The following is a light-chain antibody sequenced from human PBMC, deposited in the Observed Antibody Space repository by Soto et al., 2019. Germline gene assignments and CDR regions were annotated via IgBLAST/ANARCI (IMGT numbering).Light chain of an antibody. Sequence: QSVLTQSASVSGSPGQSITISCTGTSSDVGGYNYVSWYQQHPGKAPKLMIYDVSNRPSGVSNRFSGSKSGNTASLTISGLQAEDDSDYYCSSYTSSRTLYVFVPVTKVTVL. CDR1: SSDVGGYNY. J-gene: IGLJ1*01. CDR3: SSYTSSRTLYV. V-gene: IGLV2-14*01. CDR2: DVS.